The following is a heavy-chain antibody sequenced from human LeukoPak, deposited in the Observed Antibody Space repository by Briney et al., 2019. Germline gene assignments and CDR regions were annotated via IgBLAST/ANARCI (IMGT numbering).Heavy chain of an antibody. CDR2: IKPSDGSA. CDR1: GFTFSSYA. J-gene: IGHJ4*02. CDR3: AKLTSGWFEDF. D-gene: IGHD6-19*01. Sequence: GGSLRLSCATSGFTFSSYAMTWIRQVPGKGLEWVSAIKPSDGSAFYADSVKGRFTISRDSSKNTLYLQMNSLRAEDTAVYYCAKLTSGWFEDFWGQGTLVTVSS. V-gene: IGHV3-23*01.